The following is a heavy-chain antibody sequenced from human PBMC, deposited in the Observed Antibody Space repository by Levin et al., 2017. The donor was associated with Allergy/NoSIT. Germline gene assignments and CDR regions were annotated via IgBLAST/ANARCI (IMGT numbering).Heavy chain of an antibody. CDR3: ASSAGGARFSFDY. V-gene: IGHV3-21*01. J-gene: IGHJ4*02. CDR1: GFTFSSYS. CDR2: ISSSSSYI. Sequence: TAGGSLRLSCAASGFTFSSYSMNWVRQAPGKGLEWVSSISSSSSYIYYADSVKGRFTISRDNAKNSLYLQMNSLRAEDTAVYYCASSAGGARFSFDYWGQGTLVTVSS. D-gene: IGHD2-8*02.